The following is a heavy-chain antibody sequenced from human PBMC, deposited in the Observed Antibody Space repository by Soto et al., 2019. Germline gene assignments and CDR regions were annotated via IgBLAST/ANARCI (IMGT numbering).Heavy chain of an antibody. V-gene: IGHV3-7*04. J-gene: IGHJ4*02. CDR1: ESTVSRDW. CDR3: SGGVGDAF. Sequence: EVHLVESGGGLVQTGGSLRLSCAIFESTVSRDWMNWVRQAPGKGLEWVAHINQDGSEKYYVDSVKGRFTISRDNAKKSLYLKMKSLRPADAARYDCSGGVGDAFWGQGTLVTVSS. D-gene: IGHD1-26*01. CDR2: INQDGSEK.